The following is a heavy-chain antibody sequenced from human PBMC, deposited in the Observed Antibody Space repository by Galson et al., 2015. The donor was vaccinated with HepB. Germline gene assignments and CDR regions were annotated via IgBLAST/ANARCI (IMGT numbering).Heavy chain of an antibody. CDR1: GFSLSTSGVG. CDR2: IYWDDDK. J-gene: IGHJ4*02. D-gene: IGHD6-19*01. V-gene: IGHV2-5*02. Sequence: PALVKPTQTLTLPCTFSGFSLSTSGVGVGWIRQPPGKALEWLALIYWDDDKRYSPSLKSRLTITKDTSKNQVVLTMTNMDPVDTATYYCALQTGHSSGWYKPFDYWGQGTLVTVSS. CDR3: ALQTGHSSGWYKPFDY.